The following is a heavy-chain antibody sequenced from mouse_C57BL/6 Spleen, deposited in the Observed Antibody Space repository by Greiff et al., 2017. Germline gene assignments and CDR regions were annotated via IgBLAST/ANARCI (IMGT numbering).Heavy chain of an antibody. CDR1: GFTFSDYY. CDR3: AREAGDYFDY. J-gene: IGHJ2*01. CDR2: ISNSGGST. Sequence: EVKVEESGGGLVQPGGSLKLSCAASGFTFSDYYMYWVRQTPEKRLEWVAYISNSGGSTYYPDTVKGRFTISRDNAKNTLYLQMSRLKSEDTAMYYCAREAGDYFDYWGQGTTLTVSS. D-gene: IGHD3-2*02. V-gene: IGHV5-12*01.